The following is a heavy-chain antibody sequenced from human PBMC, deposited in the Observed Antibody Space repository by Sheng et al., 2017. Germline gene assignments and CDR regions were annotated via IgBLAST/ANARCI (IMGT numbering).Heavy chain of an antibody. J-gene: IGHJ4*02. Sequence: QVQLVESGGGVVQPGRSLRLSCAASGFTFSSYGMHWVRQAPGKGLEWVAVIWYDGSNKYYADSVKGRFTISRDNSKNTLYLQMNSLRAEDTAVYYCARGAAGTTPPFDYWGQGTLVTV. D-gene: IGHD1-7*01. CDR1: GFTFSSYG. V-gene: IGHV3-33*01. CDR2: IWYDGSNK. CDR3: ARGAAGTTPPFDY.